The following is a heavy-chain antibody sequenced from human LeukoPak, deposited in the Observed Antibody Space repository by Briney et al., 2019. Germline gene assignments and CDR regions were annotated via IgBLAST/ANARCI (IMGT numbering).Heavy chain of an antibody. Sequence: KPSETLSLTCTVPSASISSYYWSWIRQPPGKGLEWIGYIYYSGSTNYNPYLKSRVTISVDTSKNQFSLKLSSVTAADTAVYYCARGGYSGYDPFDYWGQGTLVTVSS. D-gene: IGHD5-12*01. CDR1: SASISSYY. J-gene: IGHJ4*02. V-gene: IGHV4-59*01. CDR3: ARGGYSGYDPFDY. CDR2: IYYSGST.